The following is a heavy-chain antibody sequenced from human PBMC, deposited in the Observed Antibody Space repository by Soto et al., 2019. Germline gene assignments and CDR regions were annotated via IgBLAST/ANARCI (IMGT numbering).Heavy chain of an antibody. Sequence: QVQLQESGPGLVKPSQTLSLTCTVSGGSISSGGYYWSWIRQYPGKGLEWIGYIYNSGSTNYNPSLKSRVTISVDTSKNQFSLKLNSVSAADTAVYYCARDVGGSYLDYWGQGTLVTVSS. D-gene: IGHD1-26*01. V-gene: IGHV4-31*03. J-gene: IGHJ4*02. CDR3: ARDVGGSYLDY. CDR1: GGSISSGGYY. CDR2: IYNSGST.